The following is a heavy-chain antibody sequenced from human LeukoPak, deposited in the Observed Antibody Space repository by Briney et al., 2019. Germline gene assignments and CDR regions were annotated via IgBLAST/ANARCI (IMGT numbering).Heavy chain of an antibody. Sequence: PSETLSLTCTVSGGSISSSSYYWGWIRQPPGKGLEWIGSIYYSGSTHYNPSLKSRVTISVDTSKNQFSLKLSSVTAADTAVYYCARRRYYYGSGSLPYNWFDPWGQGTLVTVSS. D-gene: IGHD3-10*01. CDR2: IYYSGST. CDR1: GGSISSSSYY. V-gene: IGHV4-39*01. CDR3: ARRRYYYGSGSLPYNWFDP. J-gene: IGHJ5*02.